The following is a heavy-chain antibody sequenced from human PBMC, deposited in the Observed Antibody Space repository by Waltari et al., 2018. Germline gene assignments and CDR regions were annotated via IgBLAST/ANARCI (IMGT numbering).Heavy chain of an antibody. V-gene: IGHV4-38-2*01. J-gene: IGHJ4*02. CDR2: IYHSGST. CDR1: GYSISSGYY. CDR3: ARHGTRITMTSSFHY. D-gene: IGHD3-3*01. Sequence: PGLVKPSETLSLTCVVSGYSISSGYYWGWIRQPPGKGLGRIGSIYHSGSTYYTPSLKSRVTMSIDTSRNQFSLKLTSVTAADTAVYYCARHGTRITMTSSFHYWGQGTLVTVSS.